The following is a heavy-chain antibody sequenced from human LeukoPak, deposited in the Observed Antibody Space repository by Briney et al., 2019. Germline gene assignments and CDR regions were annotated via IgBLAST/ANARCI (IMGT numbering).Heavy chain of an antibody. V-gene: IGHV3-74*01. CDR1: GFTFSSYW. Sequence: GGSLRLSCAASGFTFSSYWMHWVRQPPGKGLVWVSRIKSDGSNIVYADSVKGRFTISRDNAKNTLFLQMNSLRAEDTAVYYCARVLGAPYYDFWGQGVLVTVSS. D-gene: IGHD1-26*01. CDR3: ARVLGAPYYDF. J-gene: IGHJ4*02. CDR2: IKSDGSNI.